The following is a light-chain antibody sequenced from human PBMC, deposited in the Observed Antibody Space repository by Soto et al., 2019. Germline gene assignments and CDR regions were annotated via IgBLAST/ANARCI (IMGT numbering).Light chain of an antibody. Sequence: EIVMTHSPGIQSVAAEERRTLSLRTSQSVGRRYLAWYQHTRGQAPRLLFCGVSTRATGIPGRFSGSGSGTDFTLTSDRLEPEDFAVYYCQQYDTPPQTFGQGTKVDI. CDR3: QQYDTPPQT. CDR1: QSVGRRY. J-gene: IGKJ1*01. V-gene: IGKV3-20*01. CDR2: GVS.